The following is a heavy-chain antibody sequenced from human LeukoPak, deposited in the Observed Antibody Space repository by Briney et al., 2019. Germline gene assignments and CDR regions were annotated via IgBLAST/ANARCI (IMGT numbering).Heavy chain of an antibody. CDR2: INHSGST. D-gene: IGHD1-26*01. CDR3: AIGTAGLDY. CDR1: GGSFSGYY. J-gene: IGHJ4*02. Sequence: PSETLSLTCAVYGGSFSGYYWSWIRQPPGKGLEWIGEINHSGSTNYIPSLKSRVTISVDTSKNQFSLKLSSVTAADTAVYYCAIGTAGLDYWGQGTLVTVSS. V-gene: IGHV4-34*01.